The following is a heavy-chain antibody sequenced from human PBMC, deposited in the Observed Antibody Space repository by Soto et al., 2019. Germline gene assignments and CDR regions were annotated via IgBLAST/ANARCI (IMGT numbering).Heavy chain of an antibody. CDR3: ASHITIFGVVSTDNWFDP. J-gene: IGHJ5*02. D-gene: IGHD3-3*01. CDR1: GGSISSSSYY. CDR2: IYYSGST. Sequence: QLQLQESGPGLVKPSETLSLTCTVSGGSISSSSYYWGWIRQPPGKGLEWIGSIYYSGSTYYNPSLKSRVTISVDTSKNQFSLKLSSVTAADTAVYYCASHITIFGVVSTDNWFDPWGQGTLVTVSS. V-gene: IGHV4-39*01.